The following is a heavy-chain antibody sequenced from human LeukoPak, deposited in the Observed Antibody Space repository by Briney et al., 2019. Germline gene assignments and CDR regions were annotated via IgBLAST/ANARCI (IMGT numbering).Heavy chain of an antibody. J-gene: IGHJ4*02. Sequence: GGSLRLSCAASGFTFSDYYMNWIRQAPGKGLEWISYISSTGGTIYYADSVKGRFTSSRDNAKNSLYLQMNSLRAEDTAVYYCARDRRALIRGVIREGFDYWGQGTLVTVSS. D-gene: IGHD3-10*01. V-gene: IGHV3-11*04. CDR3: ARDRRALIRGVIREGFDY. CDR1: GFTFSDYY. CDR2: ISSTGGTI.